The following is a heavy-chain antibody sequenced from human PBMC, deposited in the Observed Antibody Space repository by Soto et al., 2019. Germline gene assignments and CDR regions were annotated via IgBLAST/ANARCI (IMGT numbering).Heavy chain of an antibody. J-gene: IGHJ3*02. Sequence: GGSLRLSCAVSGFPFSFYGFHWVRQSPGKGLEWLGVIVSDGSAIYHADSLEGRFFISRDNSRDILYLQMNSLRVEDTAVYYCARDDAFDNENGFDMWGQGTMVTVSS. CDR1: GFPFSFYG. D-gene: IGHD3-3*02. CDR3: ARDDAFDNENGFDM. V-gene: IGHV3-33*01. CDR2: IVSDGSAI.